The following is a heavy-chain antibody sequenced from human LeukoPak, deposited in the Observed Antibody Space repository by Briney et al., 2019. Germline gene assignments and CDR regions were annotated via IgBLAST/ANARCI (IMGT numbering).Heavy chain of an antibody. V-gene: IGHV4-59*01. Sequence: SETLSLTCTVSGGSISSYCWSWIRQPPGKGPEWIGYIFYSGSTNYNPSLKSRVTISVDTSKNQFSLKLSSVTAADTAVYYCVRSDDFWSGYYGYWGQGTLVTVSS. D-gene: IGHD3-3*01. CDR3: VRSDDFWSGYYGY. CDR2: IFYSGST. J-gene: IGHJ4*02. CDR1: GGSISSYC.